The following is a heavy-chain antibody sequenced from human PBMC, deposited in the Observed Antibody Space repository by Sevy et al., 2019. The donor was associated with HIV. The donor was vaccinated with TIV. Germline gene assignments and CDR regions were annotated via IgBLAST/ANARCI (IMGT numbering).Heavy chain of an antibody. CDR1: GGSISSYY. J-gene: IGHJ4*02. D-gene: IGHD6-13*01. CDR2: IYTSGST. V-gene: IGHV4-4*07. CDR3: ARDDSSWVFDY. Sequence: SENLSLTCTVSGGSISSYYWSWIRQPAGKGLEWIGRIYTSGSTNYNPSLKSRVTMTVDTSKNQFSLKLSSVTAADTAVYYCARDDSSWVFDYWGQGTLVTVSS.